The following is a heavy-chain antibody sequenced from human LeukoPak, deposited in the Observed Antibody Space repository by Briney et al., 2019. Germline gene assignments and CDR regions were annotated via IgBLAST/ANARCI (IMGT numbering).Heavy chain of an antibody. V-gene: IGHV3-30*18. Sequence: GGSLRLSCAASGFTFSSYGMHWVRQAPGKGLEWVAVISYDGSNKYYADSVKGRFTISRDNSKNTLYLQMNSLRAEDTAVYYCAKEADDYGGNDAFDIWGQGTVVTVSS. J-gene: IGHJ3*02. CDR3: AKEADDYGGNDAFDI. CDR2: ISYDGSNK. D-gene: IGHD4-23*01. CDR1: GFTFSSYG.